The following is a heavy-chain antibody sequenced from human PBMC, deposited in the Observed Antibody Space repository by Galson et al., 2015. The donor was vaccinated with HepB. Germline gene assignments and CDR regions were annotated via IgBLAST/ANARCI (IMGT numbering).Heavy chain of an antibody. CDR1: GYTFTSYA. Sequence: SVKVSCKASGYTFTSYAMHWVRQAPGQRLEWMGWINAGNGNTKYSQKFQGRVTITRDTSASTAYMELSSLRSEDTAVYYCARVTWDDFWSGYLTNYYYGMDVWGQGTTVTVSS. CDR2: INAGNGNT. V-gene: IGHV1-3*01. CDR3: ARVTWDDFWSGYLTNYYYGMDV. J-gene: IGHJ6*02. D-gene: IGHD3-3*01.